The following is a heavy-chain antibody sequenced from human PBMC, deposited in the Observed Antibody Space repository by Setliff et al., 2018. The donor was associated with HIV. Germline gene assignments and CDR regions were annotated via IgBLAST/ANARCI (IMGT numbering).Heavy chain of an antibody. CDR2: INWNGVTT. CDR3: VRDQGYDSDLYKFYFDS. CDR1: GFTVDNYG. D-gene: IGHD5-12*01. Sequence: GGSRRLSCAASGFTVDNYGMSWVRQSPGKGLEWVSTINWNGVTTYYADSVKGRFTISRDNAKNSLYLQMNSLRVEGDTALYYCVRDQGYDSDLYKFYFDSWGQGTLVTVSS. J-gene: IGHJ4*02. V-gene: IGHV3-20*04.